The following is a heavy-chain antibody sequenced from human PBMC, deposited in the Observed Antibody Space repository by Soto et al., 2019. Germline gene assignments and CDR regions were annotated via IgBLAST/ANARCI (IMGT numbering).Heavy chain of an antibody. J-gene: IGHJ4*02. CDR3: ARDQGSHPGD. V-gene: IGHV4-4*02. CDR2: IHHSGST. D-gene: IGHD6-13*01. Sequence: QVQLQESGPGLVRPSGTVSLTCAVSGLSISSDNWWSWVRQPPGKGLEWIGEIHHSGSTNYNPSLKSRLTMSVVPSKDLFSLTLNSVTAADTAFYYCARDQGSHPGDWGQGTLVSVSS. CDR1: GLSISSDNW.